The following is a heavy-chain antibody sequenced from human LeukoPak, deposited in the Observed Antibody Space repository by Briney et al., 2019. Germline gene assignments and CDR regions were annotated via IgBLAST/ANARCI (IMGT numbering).Heavy chain of an antibody. D-gene: IGHD3-22*01. CDR1: GGSTSSYY. Sequence: SETLSLTCTVSGGSTSSYYWSWIRQPPGKGLEWIGYIYYSGSTNYNPSLKSRVTLSLDTSKNQFPLKLSSVTAADTAVYYCARVIHFYDSTGYYYVEYFDYWGQGTLVTVSS. V-gene: IGHV4-59*01. CDR2: IYYSGST. J-gene: IGHJ4*02. CDR3: ARVIHFYDSTGYYYVEYFDY.